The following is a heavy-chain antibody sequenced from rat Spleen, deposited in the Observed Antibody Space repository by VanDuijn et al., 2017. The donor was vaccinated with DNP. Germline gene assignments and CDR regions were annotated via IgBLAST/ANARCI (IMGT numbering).Heavy chain of an antibody. D-gene: IGHD1-2*01. V-gene: IGHV5-31*01. CDR3: AREEQLSLYYAMDA. CDR1: GFTFNNYW. J-gene: IGHJ4*01. Sequence: EVQLVGSGGGSVQPGRSLKVSCVVSGFTFNNYWMTWIRQVPGKGLEWVASITTSGDSIYSPDSVKGRFTISRDNAKNTLYLQMNSLRSEDTATYYCAREEQLSLYYAMDAWGQGTSVTVSS. CDR2: ITTSGDSI.